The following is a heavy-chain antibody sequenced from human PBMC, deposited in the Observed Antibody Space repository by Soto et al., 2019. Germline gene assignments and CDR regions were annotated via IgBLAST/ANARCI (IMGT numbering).Heavy chain of an antibody. CDR3: ARRWGYAIDY. CDR2: IYYSGST. Sequence: QVQLQESGPGLVKPSETLSLTCTVSGGSISSYYWSWIRQPPGKGLEWMGYIYYSGSTNYNPSLKSRVTISVDTSKNQFSLKLSSVTAADTAVYYCARRWGYAIDYWGQGTLVTVSS. CDR1: GGSISSYY. V-gene: IGHV4-59*08. D-gene: IGHD2-8*01. J-gene: IGHJ4*02.